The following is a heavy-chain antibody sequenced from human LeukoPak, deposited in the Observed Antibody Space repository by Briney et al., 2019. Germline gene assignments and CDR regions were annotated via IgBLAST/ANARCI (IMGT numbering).Heavy chain of an antibody. CDR1: GFTFSSYS. CDR3: ARAPRYYDSSGYDY. J-gene: IGHJ4*02. Sequence: GGSLRLSCAASGFTFSSYSMNWVRQAPGKGLEWVSYISSSGSTIYYADSVKGRFTISRDNAKNSLYLQMNSLRAEDTAVYYCARAPRYYDSSGYDYWGQGTLVTVSS. CDR2: ISSSGSTI. D-gene: IGHD3-22*01. V-gene: IGHV3-48*04.